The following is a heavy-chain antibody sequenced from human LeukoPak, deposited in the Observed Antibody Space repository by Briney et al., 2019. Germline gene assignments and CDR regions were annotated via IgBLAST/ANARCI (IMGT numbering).Heavy chain of an antibody. J-gene: IGHJ5*02. D-gene: IGHD1-26*01. Sequence: GGSLTLSCAASGFTFSIYSLHWVRHAPGKGLEYVSTISSNGGSANYANSVKGRFTTSRDNSKNTLYLQMGSLRVEDMAVYYCAREARGNYLYNWFDPWGQGTLVTVSS. CDR1: GFTFSIYS. CDR3: AREARGNYLYNWFDP. V-gene: IGHV3-64*01. CDR2: ISSNGGSA.